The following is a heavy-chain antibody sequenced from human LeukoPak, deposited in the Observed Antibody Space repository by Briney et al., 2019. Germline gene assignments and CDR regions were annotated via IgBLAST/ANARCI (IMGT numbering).Heavy chain of an antibody. V-gene: IGHV3-74*01. CDR1: GFTFSSYW. Sequence: GSLGLSCAASGFTFSSYWMHWVRQAPGKGLVWVSRINSDGSSTSYADSVKGRFTISRDNAKNTLYLQMNSLRAEDTAVYYCASIAVAGTDYYYYGMDVWGQGTTVTVSS. D-gene: IGHD6-19*01. J-gene: IGHJ6*02. CDR3: ASIAVAGTDYYYYGMDV. CDR2: INSDGSST.